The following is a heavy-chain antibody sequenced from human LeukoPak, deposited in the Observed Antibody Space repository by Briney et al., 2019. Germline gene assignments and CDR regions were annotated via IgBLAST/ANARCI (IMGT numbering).Heavy chain of an antibody. V-gene: IGHV4-30-4*01. CDR2: IYYSGST. CDR3: ARRGPITMTSRPTPFDY. D-gene: IGHD3-22*01. J-gene: IGHJ4*02. CDR1: GGSISSGDYY. Sequence: SETLSLTCTVSGGSISSGDYYWSWIRQPPGKGLEWIGYIYYSGSTYYNPSLKSRVTISVDTSKNQFSLKLSSVTAADTAVYYCARRGPITMTSRPTPFDYWGQGTLVTVSS.